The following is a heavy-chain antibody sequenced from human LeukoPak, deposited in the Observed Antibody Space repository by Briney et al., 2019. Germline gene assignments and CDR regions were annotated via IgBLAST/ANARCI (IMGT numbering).Heavy chain of an antibody. V-gene: IGHV3-23*01. D-gene: IGHD4-23*01. J-gene: IGHJ4*02. Sequence: GGSLRLSCAASGFTFSSYAMSWVRQAPGKGLEWVSSASGSGGSTYYADSVKGRFTISRDNSKNTLYLQMNSLRAEDTAVYYCAKDLGSVVTPPSLDYWGQGALVTVSS. CDR2: ASGSGGST. CDR3: AKDLGSVVTPPSLDY. CDR1: GFTFSSYA.